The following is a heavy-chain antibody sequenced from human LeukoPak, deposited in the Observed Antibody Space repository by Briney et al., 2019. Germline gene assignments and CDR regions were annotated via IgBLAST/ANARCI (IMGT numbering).Heavy chain of an antibody. CDR1: GGSISNHY. CDR3: ARDTRGDILTGAHAFDI. Sequence: SETLSLTCTVSGGSISNHYWSWIRQPPGKGLEWIGYIHYSGSTNYKSSLKSRVTISVDTSKNQFSLKLRSVTAADTAVYYCARDTRGDILTGAHAFDIWGQGTMVTVSS. V-gene: IGHV4-59*11. J-gene: IGHJ3*02. D-gene: IGHD3-9*01. CDR2: IHYSGST.